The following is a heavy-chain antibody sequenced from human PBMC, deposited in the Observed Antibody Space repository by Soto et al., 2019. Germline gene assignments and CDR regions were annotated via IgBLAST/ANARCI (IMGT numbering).Heavy chain of an antibody. Sequence: EVQLVESGGGLVKPGGSLRLSCAASGFTFSNAWMSWVRQAPGKGLEWVGRIKSKTDGGTTDYAAPVKGRFTISRDDSKNTLYLQMNSLKTEDTAVYYCTTAREYYDILTGYWSIEALDIWGQGTMVTVSS. CDR3: TTAREYYDILTGYWSIEALDI. CDR2: IKSKTDGGTT. J-gene: IGHJ3*02. D-gene: IGHD3-9*01. V-gene: IGHV3-15*01. CDR1: GFTFSNAW.